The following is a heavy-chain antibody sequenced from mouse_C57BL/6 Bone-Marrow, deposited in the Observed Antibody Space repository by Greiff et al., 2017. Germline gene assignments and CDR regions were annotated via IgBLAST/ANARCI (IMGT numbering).Heavy chain of an antibody. D-gene: IGHD2-2*01. V-gene: IGHV1-72*01. CDR1: GYTFTSYW. Sequence: QVQLQQPGAELVKPGASVKLSCKASGYTFTSYWMHWVKQRPGRGLEWIGRIDPNSGGTKYNEKFKSKATLTVDKPSSTAYMQLSSLTSEDSAVYYWARGGLLWLRRGYAMDYWGQGTSVTVSS. J-gene: IGHJ4*01. CDR3: ARGGLLWLRRGYAMDY. CDR2: IDPNSGGT.